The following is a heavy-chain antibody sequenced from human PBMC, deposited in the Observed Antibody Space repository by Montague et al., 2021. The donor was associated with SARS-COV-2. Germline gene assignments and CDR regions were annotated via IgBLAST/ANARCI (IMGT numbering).Heavy chain of an antibody. J-gene: IGHJ5*02. Sequence: LSLTCTVSGGSMSDHYWAWIRQPPGKGLEWLAYIYYSGGINSNASLKSRVTMSVDTSKNQFSLKLTSVTAADTAVYYCARAVSVRRAVNWFDPWGQGTLVTVSS. CDR2: IYYSGGI. CDR3: ARAVSVRRAVNWFDP. CDR1: GGSMSDHY. V-gene: IGHV4-59*11. D-gene: IGHD3-10*01.